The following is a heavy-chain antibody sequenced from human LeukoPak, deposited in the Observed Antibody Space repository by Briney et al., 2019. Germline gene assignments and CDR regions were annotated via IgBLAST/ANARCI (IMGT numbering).Heavy chain of an antibody. CDR1: GYTFTSYG. CDR3: ARDEGPNVIGVAATSFDY. Sequence: ASVKVSCKASGYTFTSYGISWVRQAPGQGLEWMGWISAYNGNTNYAQKLQGRVTMTTDTSTSTAYMELRSLRSDDTAVYYCARDEGPNVIGVAATSFDYWGQGTLVTVSS. V-gene: IGHV1-18*01. D-gene: IGHD6-19*01. J-gene: IGHJ4*02. CDR2: ISAYNGNT.